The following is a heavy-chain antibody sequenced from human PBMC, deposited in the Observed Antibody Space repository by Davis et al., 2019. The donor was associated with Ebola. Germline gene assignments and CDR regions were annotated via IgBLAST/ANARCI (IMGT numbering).Heavy chain of an antibody. CDR2: INPNSGGT. CDR3: ARGGVTMTVVPRDYYHGLDV. Sequence: ASVKVSCKASGGTFSRYAISWVRHAPGQGLEWMGRINPNSGGTNFAQKFRGRVTMTSDTSISTAHLELSRLGSDDTAVYWCARGGVTMTVVPRDYYHGLDVWGQGTTVIVSS. J-gene: IGHJ6*02. CDR1: GGTFSRYA. V-gene: IGHV1-2*06. D-gene: IGHD3-22*01.